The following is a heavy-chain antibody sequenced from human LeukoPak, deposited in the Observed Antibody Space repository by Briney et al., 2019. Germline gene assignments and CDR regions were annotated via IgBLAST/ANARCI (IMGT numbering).Heavy chain of an antibody. CDR3: AKMSAPYYYYYYMDV. CDR1: GFTFSSYA. Sequence: GGSLRLSCAASGFTFSSYAMSWVRQAPGKGLEWVSAISGSGGSTYYADSVKGRFTISGDNSKNTLYLQMNSLRAEDTAVYYCAKMSAPYYYYYYMDVWGKGTTVTISS. V-gene: IGHV3-23*01. J-gene: IGHJ6*03. CDR2: ISGSGGST.